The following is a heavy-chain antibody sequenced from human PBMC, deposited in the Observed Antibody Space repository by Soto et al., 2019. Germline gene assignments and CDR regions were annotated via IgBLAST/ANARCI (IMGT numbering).Heavy chain of an antibody. J-gene: IGHJ4*02. CDR3: TRDRGTSHFDY. V-gene: IGHV1-18*01. Sequence: QVQLVQSGAEVKKPGASVKVSCKASGYTFTSYGISWVRQAPGQGLEWMGWISAYNGNTNYAQKLQGRVTMTTDTATSTANRELRSLRSDDTAVYYCTRDRGTSHFDYWGQGTLVTVSS. CDR1: GYTFTSYG. CDR2: ISAYNGNT.